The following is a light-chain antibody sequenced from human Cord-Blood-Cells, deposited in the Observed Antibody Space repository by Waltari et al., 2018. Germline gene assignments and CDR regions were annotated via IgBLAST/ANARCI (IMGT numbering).Light chain of an antibody. V-gene: IGLV2-23*02. CDR2: EVS. J-gene: IGLJ2*01. CDR3: CSYAGSSTFV. CDR1: SSDVGRYNL. Sequence: QSALTQPASVSGSPGQSITISCTGTSSDVGRYNLVSWYQQQPGKAPKRMIYEVSKRPSGVSNRFSGSKSGSTACRTISGLQAEDEADYYCCSYAGSSTFVFGGGTKLTVL.